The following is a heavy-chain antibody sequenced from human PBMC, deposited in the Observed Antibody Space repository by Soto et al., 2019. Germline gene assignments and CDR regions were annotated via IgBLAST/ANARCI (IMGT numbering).Heavy chain of an antibody. V-gene: IGHV3-9*01. CDR2: ISWNSGSI. CDR1: GFTFDDYA. J-gene: IGHJ4*02. Sequence: EVQLVESGGGLVQPGRSLRLSCAASGFTFDDYAMHWVRQAPGKGLEWVSGISWNSGSIGYADSVKGRFTISRDNAKNSLYLQMNSLRAEDTALYYCAKVGSILYSYGNFDYWGQGTLVTVSS. CDR3: AKVGSILYSYGNFDY. D-gene: IGHD5-18*01.